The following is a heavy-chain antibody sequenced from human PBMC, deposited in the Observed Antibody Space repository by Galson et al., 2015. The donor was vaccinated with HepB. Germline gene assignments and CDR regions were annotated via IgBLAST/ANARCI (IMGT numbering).Heavy chain of an antibody. D-gene: IGHD1-26*01. V-gene: IGHV3-21*06. CDR3: AREWEVVGATSFDY. CDR1: GFTLISYT. CDR2: ISSSSSYI. J-gene: IGHJ4*02. Sequence: SLRLSCAASGFTLISYTMNWVRQAPGKGLEWVSSISSSSSYIYYADSVKGRFTISGDNAKNSLYLQMNSLRAEDTAVYYCAREWEVVGATSFDYWGQGTLVTVSS.